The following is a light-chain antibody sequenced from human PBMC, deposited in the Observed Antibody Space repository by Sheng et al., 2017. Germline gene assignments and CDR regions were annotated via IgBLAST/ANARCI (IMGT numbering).Light chain of an antibody. CDR3: QTWGTGIWV. J-gene: IGLJ3*02. V-gene: IGLV4-69*01. CDR2: VNSDGSH. CDR1: GGHTYYA. Sequence: QLVLAQSPSASASLGASVKLTCTLTGGHTYYAIAWHQQQPGKGPRFLMKVNSDGSHNKGDGIPGRFSGSSSGAERYLTISSLQPEDEADYYCQTWGTGIWVFGGGTKLTVL.